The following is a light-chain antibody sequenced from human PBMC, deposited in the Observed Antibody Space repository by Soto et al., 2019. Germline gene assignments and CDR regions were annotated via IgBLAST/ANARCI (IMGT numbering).Light chain of an antibody. CDR1: SSNLGADYD. Sequence: QLVLTQPPSLSGAPGQRVTISCTGTSSNLGADYDVNWYQQLPGTAPKVLINGNTYRPSGVPARFSGSKSGTSASLVITDLQAEDEGDYYCQSYDSSLSAYVFGGGTKVTVL. V-gene: IGLV1-40*01. CDR3: QSYDSSLSAYV. J-gene: IGLJ3*02. CDR2: GNT.